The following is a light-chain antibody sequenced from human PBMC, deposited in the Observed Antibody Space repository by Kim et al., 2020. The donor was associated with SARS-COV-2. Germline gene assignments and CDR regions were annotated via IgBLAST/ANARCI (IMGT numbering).Light chain of an antibody. CDR2: LEGSGSC. Sequence: SVKPTCTLSSGHSDYIIAWHQHQPGKAPRYLMKLEGSGSCDKGSGVPDRFSGSSSGADRYLTISNLQSEDEADYYCETWDSNTRVFGGGTQLTVL. V-gene: IGLV4-60*03. CDR3: ETWDSNTRV. CDR1: SGHSDYI. J-gene: IGLJ3*02.